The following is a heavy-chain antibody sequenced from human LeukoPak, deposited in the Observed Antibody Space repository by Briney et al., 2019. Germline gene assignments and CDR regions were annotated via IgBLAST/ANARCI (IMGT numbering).Heavy chain of an antibody. Sequence: GGSLRLSCAASGFTFDDYAMHWVRQAPGKGLEWVSGISWNSGSIGYADSVKGRFTISRDNAKNSLYLQMNSLRAEDTAVYYCARDRSYYYDSSGYYSNDYWGQGTLVTVSS. CDR2: ISWNSGSI. J-gene: IGHJ4*02. CDR3: ARDRSYYYDSSGYYSNDY. V-gene: IGHV3-9*01. CDR1: GFTFDDYA. D-gene: IGHD3-22*01.